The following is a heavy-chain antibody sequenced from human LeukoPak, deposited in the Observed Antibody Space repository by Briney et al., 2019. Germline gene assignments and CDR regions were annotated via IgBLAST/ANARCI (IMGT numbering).Heavy chain of an antibody. CDR2: ISSSSSYI. Sequence: GGSRRLSCAASGFTFSSHSITWVRQAPGKGLEWVSSISSSSSYIYYADSVKGRFTISRDNAKNSLYLQMNSLRAEDTAVYYCARGGYSSSCLDYWGQGTLVTVSS. V-gene: IGHV3-21*01. CDR1: GFTFSSHS. J-gene: IGHJ4*02. CDR3: ARGGYSSSCLDY. D-gene: IGHD6-13*01.